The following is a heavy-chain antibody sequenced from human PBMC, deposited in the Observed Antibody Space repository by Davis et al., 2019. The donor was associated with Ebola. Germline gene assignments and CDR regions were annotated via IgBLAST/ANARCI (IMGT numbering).Heavy chain of an antibody. Sequence: PSETLSLTCTVSGDSINSGGYYWTWIRHHPGTGLEWIGSSGRTHYNPSFKSRVTVSVDTSKNQFSLKLSSVTAADTAVYYCARGGGVMAEMGFFEDWGQGKLVTVSS. CDR1: GDSINSGGYY. J-gene: IGHJ4*02. D-gene: IGHD5-24*01. CDR3: ARGGGVMAEMGFFED. CDR2: SGRT. V-gene: IGHV4-31*03.